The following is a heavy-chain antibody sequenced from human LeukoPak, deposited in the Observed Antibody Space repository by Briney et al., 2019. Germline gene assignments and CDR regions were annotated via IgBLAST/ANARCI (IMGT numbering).Heavy chain of an antibody. D-gene: IGHD6-19*01. Sequence: GGSLRLSCAASGFTVSNSYLSWVRQAPGKGLEWVSVIYSAGTTYYADSVKGRFTISRDNSKNTLYLQMNSLRAEDTAVYYCARRSGIAVAGAFDYWGQGTLVTVSS. CDR3: ARRSGIAVAGAFDY. CDR1: GFTVSNSY. V-gene: IGHV3-53*01. CDR2: IYSAGTT. J-gene: IGHJ4*02.